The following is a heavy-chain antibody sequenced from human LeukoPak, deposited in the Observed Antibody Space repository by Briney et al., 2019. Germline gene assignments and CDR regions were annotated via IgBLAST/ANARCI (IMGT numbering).Heavy chain of an antibody. J-gene: IGHJ1*01. CDR2: IYSGGTT. Sequence: GGSLRLSCAASGLTIGNNFMAWVRKAPGKGLDSVSLIYSGGTTYSADSVKGRFTISRDNSKNTLHLQMNSLRGDDTAVYYCARDTDYYGSGRHGYFDHWGQGTLVTVSS. V-gene: IGHV3-66*01. D-gene: IGHD3-10*01. CDR3: ARDTDYYGSGRHGYFDH. CDR1: GLTIGNNF.